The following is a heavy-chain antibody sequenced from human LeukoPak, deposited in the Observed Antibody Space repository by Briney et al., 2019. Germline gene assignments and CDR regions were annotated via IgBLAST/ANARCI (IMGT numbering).Heavy chain of an antibody. CDR2: ISSSGDTI. CDR3: VRDRFLEWLLPIDY. Sequence: AGSLRLSCAASGFTFSDYYMIWIRQAPGKGLEWVSYISSSGDTIYYAGSVKGRFTISRDNAKSSLYLQMNSLRAEDTAVYYCVRDRFLEWLLPIDYWGQEPLVSVSS. D-gene: IGHD3-3*01. J-gene: IGHJ4*02. V-gene: IGHV3-11*01. CDR1: GFTFSDYY.